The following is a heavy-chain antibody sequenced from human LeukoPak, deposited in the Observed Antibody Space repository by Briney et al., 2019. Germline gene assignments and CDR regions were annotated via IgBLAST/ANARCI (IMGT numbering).Heavy chain of an antibody. CDR2: INHSGST. Sequence: SETLSLTCAVYGGSFSGYYWSWIRQPPGKGLEWIGEINHSGSTNYNPSLKSRVTISVDTSKNQFSLKVSSVTAADTAVYYCAREASSGYYSDYWGQGTLVTVSS. CDR3: AREASSGYYSDY. V-gene: IGHV4-34*01. D-gene: IGHD3-22*01. CDR1: GGSFSGYY. J-gene: IGHJ4*02.